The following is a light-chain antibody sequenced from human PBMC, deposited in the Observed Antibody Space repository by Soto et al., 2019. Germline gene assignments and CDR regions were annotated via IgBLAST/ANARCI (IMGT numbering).Light chain of an antibody. Sequence: QSVLTQPPSASGTPGQRVTISCSGSSSNIGSNYVYWYQQLPGTAPKLLIYRNNQRPSGVPDRFSGSKSGTSASLAISGLRSEDEADYYCAAWDDSLSGRGVFGGGTKLNVL. CDR2: RNN. CDR1: SSNIGSNY. V-gene: IGLV1-47*01. CDR3: AAWDDSLSGRGV. J-gene: IGLJ2*01.